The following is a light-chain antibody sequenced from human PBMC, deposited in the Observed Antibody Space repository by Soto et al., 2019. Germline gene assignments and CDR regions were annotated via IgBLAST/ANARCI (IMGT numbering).Light chain of an antibody. J-gene: IGKJ2*01. V-gene: IGKV4-1*01. Sequence: DIVMTQSPDSLAVSLGERATINCKSSQSVLYSSNNKNYLAWYQQKPGQPPNLLIYWASTRESGVPDRFSGRGSGTDFTLTISSLQAEDVEVYYCQQYYSTQYTFGKGTKVNI. CDR3: QQYYSTQYT. CDR2: WAS. CDR1: QSVLYSSNNKNY.